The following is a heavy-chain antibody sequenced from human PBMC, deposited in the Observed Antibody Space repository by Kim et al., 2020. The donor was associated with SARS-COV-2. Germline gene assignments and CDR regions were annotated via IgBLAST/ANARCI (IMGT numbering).Heavy chain of an antibody. V-gene: IGHV4-39*07. CDR1: GGSISSSSYY. CDR3: ARDRALLVGATLKGVDV. Sequence: SETLSLTCTVSGGSISSSSYYWGWIRQPPGKGLEWIGSIYYSGSTYYNPSLKSRVTISVDTSKNQFSLKLSSVTAADTAVYYCARDRALLVGATLKGVDVWGQGTTVTVSS. J-gene: IGHJ6*02. CDR2: IYYSGST. D-gene: IGHD1-26*01.